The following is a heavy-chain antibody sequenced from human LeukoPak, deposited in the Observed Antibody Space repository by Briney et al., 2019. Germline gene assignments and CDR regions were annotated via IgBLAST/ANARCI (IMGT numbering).Heavy chain of an antibody. Sequence: ASVKVSCKASGYTFTSYYMHWVRQAPGQGLEWMGWINPNSGVTNYAQKFRGRVTMARDPSISTAYMELNRLRSDDTAVYYCAIIAAAGTQLDCWGQGTLVTVSS. CDR1: GYTFTSYY. D-gene: IGHD6-13*01. CDR2: INPNSGVT. CDR3: AIIAAAGTQLDC. J-gene: IGHJ4*02. V-gene: IGHV1-2*02.